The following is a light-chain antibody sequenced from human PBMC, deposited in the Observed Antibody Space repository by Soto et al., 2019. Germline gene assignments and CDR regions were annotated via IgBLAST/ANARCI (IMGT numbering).Light chain of an antibody. CDR1: QSVLDNSTNKSY. CDR2: WAS. Sequence: VLTQSPSSLAVSLGERATVNCRSSQSVLDNSTNKSYLAWYQKKPGHPPKLLVHWASVREAGVPDRFSGGESGTDLTLTISSLQAEDVSVYYCHQYYTTHQPFGQGNQLEIK. CDR3: HQYYTTHQP. J-gene: IGKJ2*01. V-gene: IGKV4-1*01.